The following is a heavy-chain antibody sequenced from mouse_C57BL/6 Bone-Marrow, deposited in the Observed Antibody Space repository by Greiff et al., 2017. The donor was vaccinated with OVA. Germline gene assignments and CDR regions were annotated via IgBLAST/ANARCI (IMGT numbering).Heavy chain of an antibody. CDR2: ISDGGSYT. Sequence: EVKLVESGGGLVKPGGSLKLSCAASGFTFSSYAMSWVRQTPEKRLEWVATISDGGSYTYYPDNVKGRFTISRDNAKNTLYLQMSHVKSEDTAMYCCASYGSSVFDYWGQGTTLTVSS. CDR3: ASYGSSVFDY. D-gene: IGHD1-1*01. J-gene: IGHJ2*01. CDR1: GFTFSSYA. V-gene: IGHV5-4*03.